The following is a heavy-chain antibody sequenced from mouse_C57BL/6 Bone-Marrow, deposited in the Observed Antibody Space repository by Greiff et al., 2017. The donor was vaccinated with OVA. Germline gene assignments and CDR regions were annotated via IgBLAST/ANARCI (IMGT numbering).Heavy chain of an antibody. D-gene: IGHD4-1*01. CDR1: GFSLTSYA. CDR2: IWTGGGT. V-gene: IGHV2-9-1*01. CDR3: ARQDWPRYYAMDY. Sequence: VKLMESGPGLVAPSQSLSITCTVSGFSLTSYAISWVRQPPGKGLEWLGVIWTGGGTNYNSALKSRLSISKDNSKSQVFLKMNSLQTDDTARYYCARQDWPRYYAMDYWGKGTSVTVSS. J-gene: IGHJ4*01.